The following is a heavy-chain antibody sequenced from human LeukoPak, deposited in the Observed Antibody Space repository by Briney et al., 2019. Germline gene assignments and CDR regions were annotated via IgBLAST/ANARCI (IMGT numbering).Heavy chain of an antibody. CDR1: GGTFSSYA. CDR3: ARDGYDILTGYKLDY. J-gene: IGHJ4*02. Sequence: SVKVSCKASGGTFSSYAISWVRQAPGQGLEWMGGIIPIFGTANYAQKFQGRVTITADESTSTAYMELSSLRSEDTAVYYCARDGYDILTGYKLDYWGQGTLVTVSS. D-gene: IGHD3-9*01. V-gene: IGHV1-69*13. CDR2: IIPIFGTA.